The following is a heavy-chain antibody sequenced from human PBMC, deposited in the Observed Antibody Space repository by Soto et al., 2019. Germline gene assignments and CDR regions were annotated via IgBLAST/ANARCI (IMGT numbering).Heavy chain of an antibody. J-gene: IGHJ4*02. CDR3: AREYYYDSSGCTFDY. CDR2: IYYSGST. D-gene: IGHD3-22*01. V-gene: IGHV4-30-4*01. Sequence: SETLSLTCTVSGGSISSGDYYWSWIRQPPGKGLEWIGYIYYSGSTYYNPSLKSRVTISVDTSKNQFSLKLSSVTAADTAVYYCAREYYYDSSGCTFDYWGQGTLVTVSS. CDR1: GGSISSGDYY.